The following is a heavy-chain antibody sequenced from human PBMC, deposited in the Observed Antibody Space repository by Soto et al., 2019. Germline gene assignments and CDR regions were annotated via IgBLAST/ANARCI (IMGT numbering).Heavy chain of an antibody. CDR2: IFDSGNT. D-gene: IGHD2-2*02. V-gene: IGHV4-39*01. J-gene: IGHJ5*02. Sequence: SATLSFTSTFAGASPSSSINYLGRIRQPPGKGLEWIGNIFDSGNTDYNPSLKSRVTISVDTSKNQFSLKLSSLTAADTAVYYFALHQYTGPAPTGRFDPWGQGTVVTVSS. CDR3: ALHQYTGPAPTGRFDP. CDR1: GASPSSSINY.